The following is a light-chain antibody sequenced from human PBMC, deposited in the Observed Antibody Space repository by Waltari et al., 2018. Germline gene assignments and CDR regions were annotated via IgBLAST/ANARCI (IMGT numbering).Light chain of an antibody. CDR3: SSYTSSSPYV. CDR1: SSDLGGYHY. J-gene: IGLJ1*01. Sequence: QSALTQPASVSGSPGQSFTISCTGTSSDLGGYHYFSWYQQHPGKAPQLMIYEVSNRPSGVSNRFSGSKSGNTASLTISGLQAEDEADYYCSSYTSSSPYVFGTGTKVTVL. CDR2: EVS. V-gene: IGLV2-14*01.